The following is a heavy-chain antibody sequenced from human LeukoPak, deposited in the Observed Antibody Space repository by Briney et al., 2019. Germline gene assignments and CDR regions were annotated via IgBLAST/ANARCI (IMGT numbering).Heavy chain of an antibody. CDR2: VNQDGDNK. CDR1: GFTFSGYW. V-gene: IGHV3-7*01. D-gene: IGHD7-27*01. J-gene: IGHJ4*02. CDR3: ARDHNWGFDY. Sequence: GGSLRLSCAASGFTFSGYWMTWVRQAPGKGLEWVANVNQDGDNKRYVESVKGRFTISRDNAKNSLYLQMNNLRAEDTAVYYCARDHNWGFDYWGQGTLVAVSS.